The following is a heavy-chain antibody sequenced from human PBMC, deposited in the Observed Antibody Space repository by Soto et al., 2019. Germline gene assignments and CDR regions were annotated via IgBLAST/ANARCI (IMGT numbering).Heavy chain of an antibody. J-gene: IGHJ5*02. V-gene: IGHV4-31*03. CDR1: GGSISSGGYY. Sequence: PSETLSLTCTVSGGSISSGGYYWSWIRQHPGKGLEWIGCIYYSGSTYYNPSLKSRVTISVDTSKNQFSPKLSSVTAADTAVYYCARGYGDYVLSKNWFDPWGQGTLVTVSS. CDR2: IYYSGST. CDR3: ARGYGDYVLSKNWFDP. D-gene: IGHD4-17*01.